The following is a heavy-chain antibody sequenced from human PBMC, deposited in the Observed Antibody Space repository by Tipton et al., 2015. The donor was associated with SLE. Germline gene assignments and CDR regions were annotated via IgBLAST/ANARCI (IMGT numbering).Heavy chain of an antibody. CDR1: GGSISSYY. Sequence: TLSLTCTVSGGSISSYYWSWIRQPPGKGLEWIGYIYYGGSTNYNPSLKSRVTISVDTSKNQFSLRLSSVTAADTAVYYRARPSPYGSGSYHPWYFDLWGRGTLVTVSS. CDR3: ARPSPYGSGSYHPWYFDL. D-gene: IGHD3-10*01. CDR2: IYYGGST. V-gene: IGHV4-59*01. J-gene: IGHJ2*01.